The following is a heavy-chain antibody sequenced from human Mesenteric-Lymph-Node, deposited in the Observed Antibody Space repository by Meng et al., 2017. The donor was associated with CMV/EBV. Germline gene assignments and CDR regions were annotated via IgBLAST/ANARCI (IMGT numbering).Heavy chain of an antibody. CDR2: INSDGSSP. D-gene: IGHD2-2*02. Sequence: GESLKISCAASGFTFSSYWMHWVRQAPGKGLVWVSRINSDGSSPNYADSVKGRFTISRDNAKNTLYLQMSSLRAEDTAVYYCAHCSSTSCYSTWGQGTLVTVSS. J-gene: IGHJ5*02. CDR1: GFTFSSYW. CDR3: AHCSSTSCYST. V-gene: IGHV3-74*01.